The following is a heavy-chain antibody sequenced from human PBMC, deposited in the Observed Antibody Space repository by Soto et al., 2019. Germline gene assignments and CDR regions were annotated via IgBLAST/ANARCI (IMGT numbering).Heavy chain of an antibody. D-gene: IGHD6-13*01. CDR3: ARSRQQLANFDY. CDR1: GGSMSNYY. CDR2: IYYSGIT. J-gene: IGHJ4*02. V-gene: IGHV4-59*01. Sequence: QVQLQESGPGLVKPSETLSLTCSVSGGSMSNYYWSWIRQSPGKGLEWIGYIYYSGITNSNPSLKSRVTISVDTSKSHFSLKLSSVTAADTAVYYCARSRQQLANFDYWGQGTVVTVSS.